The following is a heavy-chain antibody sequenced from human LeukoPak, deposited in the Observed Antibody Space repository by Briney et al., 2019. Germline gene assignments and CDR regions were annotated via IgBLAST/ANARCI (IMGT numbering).Heavy chain of an antibody. J-gene: IGHJ4*02. CDR2: ISSSSSYI. V-gene: IGHV3-21*01. D-gene: IGHD5-12*01. CDR3: ARDPYASGYDWNFDY. CDR1: GFTFSSYS. Sequence: GGSLRLSCAASGFTFSSYSMNWVRQAPGKGLEWVPSISSSSSYIYYADSVKGRFTISRDNAKNSLYLQMNSLRAEDTAVYYCARDPYASGYDWNFDYWGQGTLVTVSS.